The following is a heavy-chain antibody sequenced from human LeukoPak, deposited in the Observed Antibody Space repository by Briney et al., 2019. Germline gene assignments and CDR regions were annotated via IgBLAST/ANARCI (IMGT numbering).Heavy chain of an antibody. Sequence: GGSLRLPCAASGFTFSSYAMSWVRQAPGKGLEWVSAISGSGGSTYYADSVKGRFTISRDNSKNTLYLQMNSLRAEDTAVYYCAKAGGRYCSSTSCDPFDYWGQGTLVTVSS. CDR3: AKAGGRYCSSTSCDPFDY. D-gene: IGHD2-2*01. CDR1: GFTFSSYA. CDR2: ISGSGGST. J-gene: IGHJ4*02. V-gene: IGHV3-23*01.